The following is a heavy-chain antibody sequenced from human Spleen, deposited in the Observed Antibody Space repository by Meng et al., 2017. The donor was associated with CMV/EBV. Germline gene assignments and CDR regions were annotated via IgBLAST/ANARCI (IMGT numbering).Heavy chain of an antibody. CDR2: INWNSGST. CDR1: DDYG. V-gene: IGHV3-20*03. CDR3: ARPAGYCDSTNCFADDAFDI. Sequence: DDYGVSWGRQRPGMGLEWVSGINWNSGSTGYADSVEGRFTISRDNAKNSLYLQMNSLRVEDTALYFCARPAGYCDSTNCFADDAFDIWGQGTMVTVSS. J-gene: IGHJ3*02. D-gene: IGHD2-2*03.